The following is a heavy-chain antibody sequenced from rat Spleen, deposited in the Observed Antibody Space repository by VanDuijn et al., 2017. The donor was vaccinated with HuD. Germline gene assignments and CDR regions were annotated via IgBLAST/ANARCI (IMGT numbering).Heavy chain of an antibody. J-gene: IGHJ3*01. D-gene: IGHD1-12*02. V-gene: IGHV2-32*01. CDR2: MWSDGDT. CDR1: GFSLTVNG. CDR3: ARDDYDGSYYYDWFAY. Sequence: QVHLKESGPGLMQPSETLSLTCTVSGFSLTVNGVGWVRQPPGKGLEWMGVMWSDGDTSYNSALKSRLSISRDPSKSQVFLKMNSLQPEATATYYCARDDYDGSYYYDWFAYWGQGTLVTVSS.